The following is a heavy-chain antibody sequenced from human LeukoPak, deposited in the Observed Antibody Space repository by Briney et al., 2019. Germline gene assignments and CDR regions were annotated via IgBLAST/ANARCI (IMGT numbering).Heavy chain of an antibody. Sequence: GASVKVSCKASGYTFTGYDMHWVRQAPGQGLEWMGWINPNSGGTNYAQKFQGRVTMTRDTSISTAYMELSRLRSDDTAVYYCARAGYDSSGYPLDYWGQGTLVTVSS. J-gene: IGHJ4*02. CDR1: GYTFTGYD. CDR2: INPNSGGT. D-gene: IGHD3-22*01. V-gene: IGHV1-2*02. CDR3: ARAGYDSSGYPLDY.